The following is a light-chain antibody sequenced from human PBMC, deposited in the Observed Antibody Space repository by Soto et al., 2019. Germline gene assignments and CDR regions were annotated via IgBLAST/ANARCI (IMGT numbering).Light chain of an antibody. Sequence: DIQMTQSPSSLSASLGDRVTITRRASQSINMYLNWYRQTPEKAPKLLIFAASSLQSGVPSRFSGSGSGTDFTLTINSLQPEDFATYYCQQSYSTPLTFGGGTKVEIK. CDR3: QQSYSTPLT. V-gene: IGKV1-39*01. CDR2: AAS. CDR1: QSINMY. J-gene: IGKJ4*01.